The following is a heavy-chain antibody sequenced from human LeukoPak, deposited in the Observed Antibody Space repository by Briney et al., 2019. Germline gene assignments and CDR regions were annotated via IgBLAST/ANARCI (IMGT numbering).Heavy chain of an antibody. CDR3: ATGYSDSLRSPLDS. CDR2: INPKSGGT. Sequence: GASVKVSCKASGYTFTGYYMHWARQAPGQGLEWMGWINPKSGGTNYAQKFQGRVTMTRDTSISTAYMELSRLRSDDTAVYYCATGYSDSLRSPLDSWGQGTLVTVSS. J-gene: IGHJ5*01. V-gene: IGHV1-2*02. D-gene: IGHD3-22*01. CDR1: GYTFTGYY.